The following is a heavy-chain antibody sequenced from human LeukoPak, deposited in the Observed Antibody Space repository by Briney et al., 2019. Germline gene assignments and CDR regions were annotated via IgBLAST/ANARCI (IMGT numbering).Heavy chain of an antibody. J-gene: IGHJ4*02. Sequence: PSETLSLTCTVSGGSISSSSYYWDWIRQPPGKGLEWIGSIYYSGSTYYNPSLKSRVTISVDTSKNQFSLKLSSVTAADTAVYYCARPSSSSLRHYFDYWGQGTLVTVSS. CDR3: ARPSSSSLRHYFDY. D-gene: IGHD6-6*01. CDR1: GGSISSSSYY. CDR2: IYYSGST. V-gene: IGHV4-39*01.